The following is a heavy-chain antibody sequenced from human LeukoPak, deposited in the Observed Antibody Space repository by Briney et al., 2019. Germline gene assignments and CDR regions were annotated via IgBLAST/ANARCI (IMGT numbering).Heavy chain of an antibody. Sequence: PGGSLRLSCAASGFTFSSYAMSWVRQAPGKGLKWVSAISGSGGSTYYADSVKGRFTISRDNSKNTLYLQMNSLRAEDTAVYYCAKDNQAGWYSNFDYWGQGTLVTVSS. CDR3: AKDNQAGWYSNFDY. CDR1: GFTFSSYA. D-gene: IGHD6-19*01. J-gene: IGHJ4*02. CDR2: ISGSGGST. V-gene: IGHV3-23*01.